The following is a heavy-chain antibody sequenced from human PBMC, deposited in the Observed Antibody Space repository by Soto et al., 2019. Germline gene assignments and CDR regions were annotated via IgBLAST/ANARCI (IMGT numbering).Heavy chain of an antibody. CDR1: GFTFSSYA. V-gene: IGHV3-23*01. CDR3: AKDLRPYSGSYYVY. D-gene: IGHD1-26*01. CDR2: ISGSGGST. J-gene: IGHJ4*02. Sequence: GGSLRLSCAASGFTFSSYAMSWVRQAPGKGLEWVSAISGSGGSTYYADSVKGRFTISRDNSKNTLYLQMNSLRAEDTAVYYCAKDLRPYSGSYYVYWGQGTLVTVSS.